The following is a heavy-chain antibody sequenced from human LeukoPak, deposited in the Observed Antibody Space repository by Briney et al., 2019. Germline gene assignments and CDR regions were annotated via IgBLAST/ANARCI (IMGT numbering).Heavy chain of an antibody. J-gene: IGHJ6*03. CDR2: IYYSGST. CDR1: GGSISSYY. Sequence: SETLSLTCTVSGGSISSYYWSWIRQPPGKGLEWIGYIYYSGSTNYNPSLKSGVTISVDTSKNQFSLKLSSVTAADTAVYYCARGHYYLFYYMDVWGKGTTVTISS. D-gene: IGHD2/OR15-2a*01. CDR3: ARGHYYLFYYMDV. V-gene: IGHV4-59*01.